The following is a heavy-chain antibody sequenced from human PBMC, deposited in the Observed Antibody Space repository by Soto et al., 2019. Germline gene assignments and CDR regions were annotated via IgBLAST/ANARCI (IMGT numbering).Heavy chain of an antibody. CDR3: ARHSYYSGYRHYYYYMDV. J-gene: IGHJ6*03. CDR1: GYSFTSYW. Sequence: GSLKISCKGSGYSFTSYWIGWVRQMPGKGLEWMGIIYPGDSDTRYSPSFQGQVTISADKSISTAYLQWSSLKASDTAMYYCARHSYYSGYRHYYYYMDVWGKGTTVTVSS. D-gene: IGHD5-12*01. CDR2: IYPGDSDT. V-gene: IGHV5-51*01.